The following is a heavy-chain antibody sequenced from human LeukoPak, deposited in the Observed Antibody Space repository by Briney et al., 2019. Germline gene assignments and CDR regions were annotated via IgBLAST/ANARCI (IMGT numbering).Heavy chain of an antibody. Sequence: NPSETLSLTCAVSGGSISSSNWWSWVRQPPGKGLEWIGEIYHSGSTNYNPSLKSRVTISVDKSKNQFSLKLSSVTAADTAVYYCARNPIHYGDYGNEFDPWGQGTLVTVSS. D-gene: IGHD4-17*01. CDR3: ARNPIHYGDYGNEFDP. CDR2: IYHSGST. V-gene: IGHV4-4*02. CDR1: GGSISSSNW. J-gene: IGHJ5*02.